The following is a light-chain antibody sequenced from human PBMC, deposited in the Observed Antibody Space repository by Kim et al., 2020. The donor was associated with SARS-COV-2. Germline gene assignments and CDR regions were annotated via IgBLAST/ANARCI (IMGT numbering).Light chain of an antibody. CDR1: ELGDKF. V-gene: IGLV3-1*01. CDR2: QDN. J-gene: IGLJ2*01. CDR3: QAWDSSVV. Sequence: SYELTQPPSVSVSPGQTASITCSGDELGDKFASWYQQKPGQSPVLVIYQDNMRPSGIPERFSGSNSGNTATLTISGTQAMDEADYYCQAWDSSVVFGGGTQLTVL.